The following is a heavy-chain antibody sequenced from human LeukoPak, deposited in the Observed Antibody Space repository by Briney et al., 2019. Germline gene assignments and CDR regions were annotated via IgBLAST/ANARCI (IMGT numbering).Heavy chain of an antibody. CDR1: GYNFTNYW. D-gene: IGHD5-24*01. V-gene: IGHV5-51*01. J-gene: IGHJ4*02. CDR3: ARRRDGYNYVGTDY. CDR2: IYPGDSDT. Sequence: GEALKISCKGSGYNFTNYWIGWVRQMPGKGLEWMGIIYPGDSDTTYSPSFQGQVTISADKSISTAYLQWSSLKASDTAMYYCARRRDGYNYVGTDYWGQGTLVTVSS.